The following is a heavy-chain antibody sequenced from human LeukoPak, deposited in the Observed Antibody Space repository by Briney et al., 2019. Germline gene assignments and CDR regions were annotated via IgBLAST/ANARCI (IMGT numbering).Heavy chain of an antibody. V-gene: IGHV3-30*18. J-gene: IGHJ4*02. CDR2: ISYDGSNK. Sequence: PGRSLRLSCAASGFTFSSYGMHWVRQAPGKGLEWVAVISYDGSNKYYADSAKGRFTISRDNSKNTLYLQMNSLRAEDTAVYYCAKVGRDGYNYFDYWGQGTLVTVSS. CDR1: GFTFSSYG. D-gene: IGHD5-24*01. CDR3: AKVGRDGYNYFDY.